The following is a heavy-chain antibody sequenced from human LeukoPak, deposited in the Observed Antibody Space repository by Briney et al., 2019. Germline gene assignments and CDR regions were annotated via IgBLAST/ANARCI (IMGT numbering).Heavy chain of an antibody. Sequence: SETLSLTCAVSGGSISSGGYSWSWIRQPPGKGLEWIGYIYHSGSTYYNPSLKSRVTISVDTSKNQFSLKLSSVTAADTAVYYCARVSGYSSYWGQGTLVTVSS. CDR1: GGSISSGGYS. J-gene: IGHJ4*02. V-gene: IGHV4-30-2*01. CDR2: IYHSGST. CDR3: ARVSGYSSY. D-gene: IGHD3-22*01.